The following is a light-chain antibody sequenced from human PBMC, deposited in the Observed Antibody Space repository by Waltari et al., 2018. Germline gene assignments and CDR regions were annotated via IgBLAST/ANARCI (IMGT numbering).Light chain of an antibody. CDR1: QLGDKF. J-gene: IGLJ2*01. V-gene: IGLV3-1*01. CDR3: QAWDSGTV. Sequence: SYELTQPPAVSVAPGQTASLTCSGDQLGDKFVCWYQQKAGQSPLLVIYQDDKRPSGIPERFSGSNSGNTATLTISGTQAMDEADYYCQAWDSGTVFGGGTKLTVL. CDR2: QDD.